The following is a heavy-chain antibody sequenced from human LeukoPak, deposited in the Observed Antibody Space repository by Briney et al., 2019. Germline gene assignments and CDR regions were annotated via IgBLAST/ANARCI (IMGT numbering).Heavy chain of an antibody. CDR3: ARGYSSSSLAFDY. D-gene: IGHD6-6*01. J-gene: IGHJ4*02. CDR1: GGSFSGYY. V-gene: IGHV4-34*01. CDR2: INHSGST. Sequence: SETLSLTCAVYGGSFSGYYWSWIRQPPGKGLGWLGEINHSGSTNYNPSLKSRVTISVDTSKNQFSLKLSSVTAADTAVYYCARGYSSSSLAFDYWGQGTLVTVSP.